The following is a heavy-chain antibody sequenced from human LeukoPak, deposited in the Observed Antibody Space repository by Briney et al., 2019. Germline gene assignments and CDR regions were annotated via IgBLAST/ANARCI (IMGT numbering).Heavy chain of an antibody. V-gene: IGHV3-53*01. CDR3: ARGDGYNYWVS. CDR1: GFTVSSNY. J-gene: IGHJ5*02. CDR2: VYSGSYR. Sequence: GGSLRLSCAASGFTVSSNYMSWVRQAPGKGLEWLSVVYSGSYRYYAGSVEGRFTISRDDSRNTLFLQMNSLRAEDTAVYYCARGDGYNYWVSWGQGTLVTVSS. D-gene: IGHD5-24*01.